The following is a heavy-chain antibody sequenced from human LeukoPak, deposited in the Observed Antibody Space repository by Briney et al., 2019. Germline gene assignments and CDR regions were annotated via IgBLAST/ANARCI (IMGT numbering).Heavy chain of an antibody. CDR3: ARAPGYSSGRGLGP. J-gene: IGHJ5*02. D-gene: IGHD6-19*01. V-gene: IGHV3-48*03. CDR1: GFTFSSYE. CDR2: ISSSGSTI. Sequence: GGSLRLSCAASGFTFSSYEMNWVRQAPGKGLEWVSYISSSGSTIYYADSVKGRFTTSRDNAKNSLYLQMNSLRAEDTAVYYCARAPGYSSGRGLGPWGQGTLVTVSS.